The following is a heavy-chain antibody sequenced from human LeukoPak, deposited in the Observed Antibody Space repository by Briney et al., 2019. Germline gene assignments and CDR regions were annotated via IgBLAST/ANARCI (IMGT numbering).Heavy chain of an antibody. V-gene: IGHV3-74*01. J-gene: IGHJ4*02. D-gene: IGHD6-13*01. CDR2: ITGDGSNT. CDR3: ARDYSSSSPPWYFDY. Sequence: PGGSLRLSCAASGFTFSSYLMHWVRQAPGKGLVWVSRITGDGSNTLYADSVQGRFTISRDNAKNTLYLQMNSVRAEDTAVYYCARDYSSSSPPWYFDYWGQGTLVTVSS. CDR1: GFTFSSYL.